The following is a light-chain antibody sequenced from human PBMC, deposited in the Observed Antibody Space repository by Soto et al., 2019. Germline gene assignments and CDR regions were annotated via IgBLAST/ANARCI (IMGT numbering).Light chain of an antibody. V-gene: IGLV2-8*01. CDR1: SSDVGGYNY. CDR3: SSYAGSKIYV. CDR2: EVS. Sequence: QSVLTQPPSASGSPGQSVTISCTGTSSDVGGYNYVSWYQQHPGKPPKLMIYEVSKRPSGVPDRFSGSKSGNTASLTVSGLQAEDEADYYCSSYAGSKIYVFGTGNKVTVL. J-gene: IGLJ1*01.